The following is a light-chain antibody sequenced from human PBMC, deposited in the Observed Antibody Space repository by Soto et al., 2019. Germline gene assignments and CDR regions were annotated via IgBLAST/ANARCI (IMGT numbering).Light chain of an antibody. CDR3: LSHSGSSNV. CDR1: SRDVGASDY. V-gene: IGLV2-8*01. Sequence: QSVLTQPPSASGSPGQSVAISCTGTSRDVGASDYVSWYQQHSGEAPKLLLYEVNKRPSGVPDRFSGSKSGNTASLTVSALQADDEADYYCLSHSGSSNVLGTGTKLTVL. CDR2: EVN. J-gene: IGLJ1*01.